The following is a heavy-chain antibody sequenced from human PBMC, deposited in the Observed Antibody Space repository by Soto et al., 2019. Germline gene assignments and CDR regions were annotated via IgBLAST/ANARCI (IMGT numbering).Heavy chain of an antibody. J-gene: IGHJ4*02. Sequence: QVQLVESGGGVVQPGRSLRLSCAASGFTFSSYGMHWVRQAPGKGLEWVAVISYDGSNKYYADSVKGRFTISRDNSKNTLYLQMNSLRAEDTAVYYCAKDGQQLDPLYYFDYWGQGTLVTVSS. CDR3: AKDGQQLDPLYYFDY. CDR1: GFTFSSYG. CDR2: ISYDGSNK. V-gene: IGHV3-30*18. D-gene: IGHD6-13*01.